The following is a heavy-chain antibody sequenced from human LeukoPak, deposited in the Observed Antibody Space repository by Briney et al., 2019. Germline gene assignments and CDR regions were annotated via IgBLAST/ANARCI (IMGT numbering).Heavy chain of an antibody. V-gene: IGHV4-39*01. Sequence: SETLSLTCTVSGGSISSSSYYWGWIRQPPGKGLEWIGNINYSGSTYHNPSLKSRVTISVDTSKNQFSLKLSSVTAADTAVYYCARHGGNKKAFDIWGQGTMVTVSS. CDR2: INYSGST. CDR3: ARHGGNKKAFDI. D-gene: IGHD2/OR15-2a*01. CDR1: GGSISSSSYY. J-gene: IGHJ3*02.